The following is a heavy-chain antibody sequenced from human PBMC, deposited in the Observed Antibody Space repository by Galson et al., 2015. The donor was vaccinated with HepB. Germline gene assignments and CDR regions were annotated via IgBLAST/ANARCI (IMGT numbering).Heavy chain of an antibody. D-gene: IGHD3-16*02. Sequence: SVKVSCKASGYTFTGYYMHWVRQAPGQGLEWMGWINPNSGGTNYAQKFQGRVTMTRDTSISTAYMELSRLRSDDTAVYYCARVWQDYVWGSYRFTAFDIWGQGTMVTVSS. CDR2: INPNSGGT. CDR3: ARVWQDYVWGSYRFTAFDI. J-gene: IGHJ3*02. V-gene: IGHV1-2*02. CDR1: GYTFTGYY.